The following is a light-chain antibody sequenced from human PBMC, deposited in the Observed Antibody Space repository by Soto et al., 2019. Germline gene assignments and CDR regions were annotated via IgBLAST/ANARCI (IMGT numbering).Light chain of an antibody. J-gene: IGKJ5*01. CDR2: GAS. CDR1: QNIHSA. Sequence: PGERVTLSCRASQNIHSAYLAWYQQKPGQAPRLLIYGASTRATGIPARFSGSGSGTEFTLTISSLQSEDFAVYYCQQYNNWPPITFGQGTRLEIK. V-gene: IGKV3-15*01. CDR3: QQYNNWPPIT.